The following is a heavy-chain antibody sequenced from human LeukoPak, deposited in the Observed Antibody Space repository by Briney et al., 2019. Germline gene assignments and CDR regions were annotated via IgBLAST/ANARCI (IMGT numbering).Heavy chain of an antibody. CDR1: GFTFSDYY. D-gene: IGHD2-21*02. Sequence: GGSLGLSCAASGFTFSDYYMSWIRQAPGKGLEWVSYISSSGSTIYYADSVKGRFTISRDNAKNSLYLQMNSLRAEDTAVYYCARAYCGGDCYSAESNFDYWGQGTLVTVSS. J-gene: IGHJ4*02. CDR3: ARAYCGGDCYSAESNFDY. V-gene: IGHV3-11*01. CDR2: ISSSGSTI.